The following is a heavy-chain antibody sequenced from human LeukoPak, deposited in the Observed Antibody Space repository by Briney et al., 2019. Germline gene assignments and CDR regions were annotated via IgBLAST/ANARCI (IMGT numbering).Heavy chain of an antibody. CDR3: ARDRVTNSYDYYGLDV. D-gene: IGHD3-10*01. V-gene: IGHV3-7*03. J-gene: IGHJ6*02. Sequence: GGSLRLSCAAYGFPFSNYWMTWVRQAPGKGLEWVANINQGGSGKYYVDSVKGRFTISRDNAKNSLYLQINSLRAEDTAAYFCARDRVTNSYDYYGLDVWGQGTTVSVSS. CDR2: INQGGSGK. CDR1: GFPFSNYW.